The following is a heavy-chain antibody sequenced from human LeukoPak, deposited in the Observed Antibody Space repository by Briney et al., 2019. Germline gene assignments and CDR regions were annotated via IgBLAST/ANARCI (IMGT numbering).Heavy chain of an antibody. Sequence: SETLSLTCAVYGGSFSGSYWSWIRQPPGKGLEWIGYIYYSGSTNYNPSLKSRVTISVDTSKNQFSLKLSSVTAADTAVYYCASTIFGVAPFHFDYWGQGTLVTVSS. D-gene: IGHD3-3*01. CDR3: ASTIFGVAPFHFDY. J-gene: IGHJ4*02. CDR2: IYYSGST. CDR1: GGSFSGSY. V-gene: IGHV4-59*01.